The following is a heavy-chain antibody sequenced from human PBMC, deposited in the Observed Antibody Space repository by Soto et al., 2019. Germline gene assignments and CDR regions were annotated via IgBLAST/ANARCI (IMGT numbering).Heavy chain of an antibody. J-gene: IGHJ6*02. V-gene: IGHV1-2*02. CDR2: INPNSGGT. CDR1: GYTFTGYY. Sequence: ASVKDSCKASGYTFTGYYMHWVRQAPGQGLEWMGWINPNSGGTNYAQKFQGRVTMTRDTSISTAYMELSRMRSDDTAVYYCARDLRGTSSSRRKTSYYYVGMDVWGQGTTVTVSS. D-gene: IGHD6-6*01. CDR3: ARDLRGTSSSRRKTSYYYVGMDV.